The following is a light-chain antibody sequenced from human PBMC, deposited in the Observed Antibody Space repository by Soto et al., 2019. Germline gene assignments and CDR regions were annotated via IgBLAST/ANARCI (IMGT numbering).Light chain of an antibody. CDR3: QQYYSTPYT. V-gene: IGKV4-1*01. CDR2: WAS. Sequence: DIVMTQSPDSLAVSLGEGATINCKSSQSILYSSNNKKYLAWYQQKPGQPPKLLIYWASIRESGVPDRFSGSGSGADFTLTISSRQDEDVSVYYCQQYYSTPYTFGQGTKLEIK. CDR1: QSILYSSNNKKY. J-gene: IGKJ2*01.